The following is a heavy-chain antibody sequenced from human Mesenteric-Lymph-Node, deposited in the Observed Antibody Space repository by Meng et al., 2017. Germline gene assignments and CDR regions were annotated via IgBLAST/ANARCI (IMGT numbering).Heavy chain of an antibody. CDR3: ARDPYGDSYPEIDY. J-gene: IGHJ4*02. V-gene: IGHV3-21*01. CDR2: ITSSSSFI. CDR1: GFTFSSYW. D-gene: IGHD4-17*01. Sequence: GESLKISCAASGFTFSSYWMHWVRQAPGKGLEWVSSITSSSSFIYYADSVKGRFTTSRDNAKNSLYLQMNSLRAEDTAVYYCARDPYGDSYPEIDYWGQGTLVTVSS.